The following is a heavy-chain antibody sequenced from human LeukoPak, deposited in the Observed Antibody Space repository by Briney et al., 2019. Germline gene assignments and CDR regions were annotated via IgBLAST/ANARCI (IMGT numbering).Heavy chain of an antibody. CDR3: AKAGEPVRGGRYYYDSSGREYFQH. CDR1: GFTVSSNS. D-gene: IGHD3-22*01. J-gene: IGHJ1*01. CDR2: IYSDNT. Sequence: GGSLRLSCTVSGFTVSSNSMSWVRQAPGKGLEWVSFIYSDNTHYSDSVKGRFTISRDNSKNTLYLQMNSLRAEDTALYYCAKAGEPVRGGRYYYDSSGREYFQHWGQGTLVTVSS. V-gene: IGHV3-53*01.